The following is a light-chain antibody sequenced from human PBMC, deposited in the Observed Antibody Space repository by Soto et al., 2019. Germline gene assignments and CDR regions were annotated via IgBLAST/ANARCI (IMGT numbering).Light chain of an antibody. CDR3: ISYTGSSTSYV. Sequence: QSVLTQPASVSGSPGQSITISCSGTSSDVGSYSHVAWYQLFPGKTPKLIIYEVTYRPSGVSHRFSASKSGNRAYLTISGLQAGDEADYYCISYTGSSTSYVFGTGTKVTVL. CDR2: EVT. V-gene: IGLV2-14*01. J-gene: IGLJ1*01. CDR1: SSDVGSYSH.